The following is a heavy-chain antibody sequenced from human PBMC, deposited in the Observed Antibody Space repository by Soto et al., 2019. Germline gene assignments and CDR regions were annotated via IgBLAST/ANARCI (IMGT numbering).Heavy chain of an antibody. CDR2: IYSDGIT. Sequence: DVQLVESGGGLIQPGGSLRLSCAASGFTVSSNYMSWVRQAPGKGLEWVSSIYSDGITYYADSVKGRSTISRDNSKSTLYLHMNSLRAEDTAVYYCARDQQYYGAFDIWGQGTMVTVSS. J-gene: IGHJ3*02. V-gene: IGHV3-53*01. CDR1: GFTVSSNY. D-gene: IGHD3-10*01. CDR3: ARDQQYYGAFDI.